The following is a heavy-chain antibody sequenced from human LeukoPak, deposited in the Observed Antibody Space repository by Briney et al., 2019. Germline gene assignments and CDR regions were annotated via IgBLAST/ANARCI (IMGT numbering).Heavy chain of an antibody. CDR3: ARILLWFGELYDY. CDR1: GFTFSSYR. D-gene: IGHD3-10*01. Sequence: GGSLRLSCAASGFTFSSYRMSWVRQAPGKGLEWVANIKQDGSEKYFVDSVKGRFTISRDNAKNSLYLQMNSLRAEDTAVYYCARILLWFGELYDYWGQGTLVTVSS. V-gene: IGHV3-7*01. J-gene: IGHJ4*02. CDR2: IKQDGSEK.